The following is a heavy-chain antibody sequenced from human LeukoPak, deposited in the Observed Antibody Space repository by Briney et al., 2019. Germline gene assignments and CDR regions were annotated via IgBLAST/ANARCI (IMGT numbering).Heavy chain of an antibody. CDR1: GGSFSGYY. V-gene: IGHV4-34*01. CDR2: INHSGST. D-gene: IGHD6-6*01. Sequence: SETLSLTCAVYGGSFSGYYWSWIRQPPGKGLEWFGEINHSGSTNYNPSLKSRVTISVDTSKNQFSLKLSSVTAADTAVYYCARRGGSSPPYYFDYWGQGTLVTVSS. CDR3: ARRGGSSPPYYFDY. J-gene: IGHJ4*02.